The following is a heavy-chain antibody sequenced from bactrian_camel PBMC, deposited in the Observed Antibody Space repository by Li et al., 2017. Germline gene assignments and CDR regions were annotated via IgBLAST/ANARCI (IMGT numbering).Heavy chain of an antibody. Sequence: VQLVESGGGSVQAGGSLRLSCAASGAVHSTYFCMAWFRQAPGKEREGVAALDSLGTTHYADSVKGRFTISLDTAKNTLHLQMNSLKPEDTAMYYCAARAGGDSSFNWLWYAYWGQGTQVTVS. CDR2: LDSLGTT. CDR1: GAVHSTYF. J-gene: IGHJ4*01. CDR3: AARAGGDSSFNWLWYAY. D-gene: IGHD1*01. V-gene: IGHV3S53*01.